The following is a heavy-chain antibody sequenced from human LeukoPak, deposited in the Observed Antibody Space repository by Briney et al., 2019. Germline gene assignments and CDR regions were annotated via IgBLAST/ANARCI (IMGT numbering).Heavy chain of an antibody. Sequence: SVKVSCKASGGTFSSYAISWVRQAPGQGLEWMGRIIPILGIANYAQKFQGRVTITADKSTSTAYMELSSLRSEDTAVYYCARWGYYYDSSGAVRTNAFAIWGQGTMVTVSS. V-gene: IGHV1-69*04. CDR2: IIPILGIA. D-gene: IGHD3-22*01. J-gene: IGHJ3*02. CDR3: ARWGYYYDSSGAVRTNAFAI. CDR1: GGTFSSYA.